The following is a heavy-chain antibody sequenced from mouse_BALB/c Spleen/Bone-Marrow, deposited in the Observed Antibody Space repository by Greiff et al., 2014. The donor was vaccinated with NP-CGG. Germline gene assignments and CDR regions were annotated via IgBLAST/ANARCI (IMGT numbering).Heavy chain of an antibody. Sequence: VQGVESGPGLVAPSQSLSITCTVSGFSLTSYGVHWVRQPPGKGLEWLGIIWAGGNTNYNSAFMSRLSISKDNSKSQVFLKMNSLQTDDTAMYYCARELGAWFAYWGQGTLVTVSA. CDR3: ARELGAWFAY. J-gene: IGHJ3*01. CDR1: GFSLTSYG. CDR2: IWAGGNT. D-gene: IGHD4-1*01. V-gene: IGHV2-9*02.